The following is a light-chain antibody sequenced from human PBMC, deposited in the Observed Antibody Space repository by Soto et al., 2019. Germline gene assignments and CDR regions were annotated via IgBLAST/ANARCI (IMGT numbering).Light chain of an antibody. CDR2: EVT. Sequence: QSALTQPPSASGSLGQSVTISCTGTSSDVGGYNYVSWHQQHPGKAPKVMIYEVTKRPPGVPDGFSGSKSGNTASLTVSGLQAEDEADYYCSSFAGGGNPVLLGGGTKVTVL. V-gene: IGLV2-8*01. J-gene: IGLJ2*01. CDR3: SSFAGGGNPVL. CDR1: SSDVGGYNY.